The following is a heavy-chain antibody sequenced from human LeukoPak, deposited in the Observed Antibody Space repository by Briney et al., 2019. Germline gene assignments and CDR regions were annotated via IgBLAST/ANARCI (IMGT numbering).Heavy chain of an antibody. CDR1: GFTFSNYE. D-gene: IGHD2-15*01. CDR3: ARGPGWNYFDY. CDR2: ISSSGSTI. Sequence: GGSLRLSCAASGFTFSNYEMNWVRLAPGKGLEWVSYISSSGSTIYYADSVKGRFTISRDDSKNTVYLQMNSLEAEDTALYYCARGPGWNYFDYWGQGTLVTVSS. J-gene: IGHJ4*02. V-gene: IGHV3-48*03.